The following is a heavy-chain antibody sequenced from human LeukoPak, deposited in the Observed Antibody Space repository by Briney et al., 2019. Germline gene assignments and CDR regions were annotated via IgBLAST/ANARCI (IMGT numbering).Heavy chain of an antibody. Sequence: ASVKVSCKASGYTFTSYYMHWVRQAPGQGLEWMGIINPSGGSTSYAQKFQGRVTITADESTSTAYMELSSLRSEDTAVYYCARVGVPAATHAYNWFDPWGQGTLVTVSS. CDR2: INPSGGST. D-gene: IGHD2-2*01. J-gene: IGHJ5*02. CDR3: ARVGVPAATHAYNWFDP. V-gene: IGHV1-46*01. CDR1: GYTFTSYY.